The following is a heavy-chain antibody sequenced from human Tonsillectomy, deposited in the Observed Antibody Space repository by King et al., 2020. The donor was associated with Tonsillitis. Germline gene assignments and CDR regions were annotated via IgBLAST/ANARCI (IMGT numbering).Heavy chain of an antibody. CDR1: GYTFTSYY. J-gene: IGHJ5*02. CDR2: INPSGGTT. D-gene: IGHD2-2*01. V-gene: IGHV1-46*01. CDR3: ARDRPCSSASCYGGSCFDP. Sequence: VQLVESGAEVKKPGASVKVSCKASGYTFTSYYMHWVRQAPGQGLEWMGMINPSGGTTSYAQKFQGRVTMTRDKSKNTIYMELSSLRSEDTAVYYCARDRPCSSASCYGGSCFDPWGQGTLVTVCS.